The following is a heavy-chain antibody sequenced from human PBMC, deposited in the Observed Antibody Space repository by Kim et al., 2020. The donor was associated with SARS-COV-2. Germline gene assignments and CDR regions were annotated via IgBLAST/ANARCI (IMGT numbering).Heavy chain of an antibody. CDR1: GGSFSGYY. CDR3: ARGVWSSSYFDY. V-gene: IGHV4-34*01. D-gene: IGHD6-13*01. Sequence: SETLSLTCAVYGGSFSGYYWSWIRQPPGKGLEWIGEINHSGSTNYNPSLKSRVTISVDTSKNQFSLKLSSVTAADTAVYYCARGVWSSSYFDYWGQGTLVTVSS. J-gene: IGHJ4*02. CDR2: INHSGST.